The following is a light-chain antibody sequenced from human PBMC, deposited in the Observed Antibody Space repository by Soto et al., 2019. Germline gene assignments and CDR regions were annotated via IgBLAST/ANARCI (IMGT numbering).Light chain of an antibody. J-gene: IGKJ3*01. CDR3: QQYGDSPPLFA. CDR1: QSVTNSF. CDR2: GAS. Sequence: EIVLTQSPGTLSLSPGERATLSCRASQSVTNSFLAWYQQKPGQAPRLLIYGASSRATGIPDRFSGSGSGTDVPLTISRLEPEDFAVYYCQQYGDSPPLFACGPGTNMDIK. V-gene: IGKV3-20*01.